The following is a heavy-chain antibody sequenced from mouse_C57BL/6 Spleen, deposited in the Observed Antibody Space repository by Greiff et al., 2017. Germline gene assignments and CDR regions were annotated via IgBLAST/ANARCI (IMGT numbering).Heavy chain of an antibody. Sequence: QQPGAELVMPGASVKLSCKASGYTFTSYWMHWVKQRPGQGLEWIGEIDPSDSYTTSNQKFKGKSTLTVDKSSSTASMQLSSLTSEDSAVYYCARQRAQATGGAMDYWGQGTSVTVSS. CDR1: GYTFTSYW. CDR2: IDPSDSYT. J-gene: IGHJ4*01. V-gene: IGHV1-69*01. D-gene: IGHD3-2*02. CDR3: ARQRAQATGGAMDY.